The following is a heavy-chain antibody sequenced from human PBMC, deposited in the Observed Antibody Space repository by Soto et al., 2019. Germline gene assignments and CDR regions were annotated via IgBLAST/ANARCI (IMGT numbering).Heavy chain of an antibody. CDR1: GYTFTSYY. CDR2: INPSGGST. Sequence: ASVKVSCKASGYTFTSYYMHWVRQAHGQGLEWMGIINPSGGSTSYAQKFQGRVTMTRDTSTSTVYMELSSLRSEDTAVYYCARDLIFGVVIPYYYYGMDVWGQGTTVTVSS. J-gene: IGHJ6*02. CDR3: ARDLIFGVVIPYYYYGMDV. D-gene: IGHD3-3*01. V-gene: IGHV1-46*01.